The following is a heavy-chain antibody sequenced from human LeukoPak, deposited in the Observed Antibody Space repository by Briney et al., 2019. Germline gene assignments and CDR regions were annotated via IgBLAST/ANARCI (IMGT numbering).Heavy chain of an antibody. CDR1: GFTFNNYA. CDR2: ISGSGRST. V-gene: IGHV3-23*01. CDR3: AKDRGSVAATGRFDY. J-gene: IGHJ4*02. Sequence: GGSLRLSCAASGFTFNNYAMTWVRQAPGKGLEWVSAISGSGRSTYYADSVKGRFTISRDNSKNTLYLQMNSLRAEDTALYYCAKDRGSVAATGRFDYRGQGTLVTVSS. D-gene: IGHD6-19*01.